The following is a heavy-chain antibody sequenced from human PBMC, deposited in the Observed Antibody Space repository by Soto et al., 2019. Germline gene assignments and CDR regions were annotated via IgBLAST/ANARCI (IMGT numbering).Heavy chain of an antibody. V-gene: IGHV3-7*01. D-gene: IGHD5-12*01. CDR1: GFTFSSYW. CDR3: ARDENGYGYELEYLDNYYYYYMDV. CDR2: IKQDGSEK. Sequence: GGSLRLSCAASGFTFSSYWMSWVRQAPGKGLEWVANIKQDGSEKYYVDSVKGRFTISRDKAKNSLYLQMNSLRAEDTAVYYCARDENGYGYELEYLDNYYYYYMDVWGKGTTVTVSS. J-gene: IGHJ6*03.